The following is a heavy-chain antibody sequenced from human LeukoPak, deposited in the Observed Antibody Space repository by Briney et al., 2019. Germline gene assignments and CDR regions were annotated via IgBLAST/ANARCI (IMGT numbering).Heavy chain of an antibody. CDR1: GLTVNSNY. V-gene: IGHV3-53*01. J-gene: IGHJ5*02. CDR2: IYRGSNT. CDR3: ANPPTVTTIRFDP. D-gene: IGHD4-17*01. Sequence: GGSLRLSCAASGLTVNSNYMSWVRQAPGKGLEWVSVIYRGSNTYYRDSVKGRFTISRDNSKNTLYLQMNSLRAEDTAVYYCANPPTVTTIRFDPWGQGTLVTASS.